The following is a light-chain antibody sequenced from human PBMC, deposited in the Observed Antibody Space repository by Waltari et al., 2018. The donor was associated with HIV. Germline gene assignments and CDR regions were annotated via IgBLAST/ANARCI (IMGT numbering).Light chain of an antibody. Sequence: QSALTQPPSVSATPGQKVTISCSGSSSNIAPHYVSWYQHFPGTVPKVLIYDNHKRSSGIPDRFSGSKSGTSATLDISGLQTGDEAHYYCGTWDTSLSAWIFGTGTKVTVL. CDR1: SSNIAPHY. CDR3: GTWDTSLSAWI. J-gene: IGLJ1*01. V-gene: IGLV1-51*01. CDR2: DNH.